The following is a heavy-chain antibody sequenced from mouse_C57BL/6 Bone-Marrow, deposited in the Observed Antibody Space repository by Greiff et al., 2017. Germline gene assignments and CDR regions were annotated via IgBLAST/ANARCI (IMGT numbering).Heavy chain of an antibody. J-gene: IGHJ2*01. D-gene: IGHD1-1*01. V-gene: IGHV2-9-1*01. CDR3: ARMDITTVVEDFDY. Sequence: VKLMESGPGLVAPSQSLSITCTVSGFSLTSYAISWVRQPPGKGLEWLGVIWTGGGTNYNSALKSSLSISKDNSKSQVFLKMNSLQTDDTARYYCARMDITTVVEDFDYWGQGTTLTVSS. CDR2: IWTGGGT. CDR1: GFSLTSYA.